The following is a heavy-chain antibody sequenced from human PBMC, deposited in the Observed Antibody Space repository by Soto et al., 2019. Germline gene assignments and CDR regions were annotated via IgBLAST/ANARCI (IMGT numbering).Heavy chain of an antibody. D-gene: IGHD2-2*02. Sequence: GGSLRLSCAASGFTFSSFWMAWVRQAPGKGLEWVANINQDGSEKYYVDSMKGRFTISRDSAKNSLYLQMNSLRAEDTAVYYCAREVVVVPAAIEYYYYGMDVWGQGTTVTVSS. CDR3: AREVVVVPAAIEYYYYGMDV. CDR2: INQDGSEK. V-gene: IGHV3-7*03. CDR1: GFTFSSFW. J-gene: IGHJ6*02.